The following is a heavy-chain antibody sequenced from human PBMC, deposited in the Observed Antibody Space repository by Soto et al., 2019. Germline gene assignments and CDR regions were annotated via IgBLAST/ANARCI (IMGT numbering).Heavy chain of an antibody. D-gene: IGHD2-21*02. J-gene: IGHJ6*04. CDR2: VYYNGFT. V-gene: IGHV4-39*01. CDR3: ATASDLTLPSFGV. CDR1: GGSISSSSYY. Sequence: SETLSLTCTVSGGSISSSSYYWAWNRQSPGKGLEWIGSVYYNGFTYYNPSLKSRVTISVDTSKNQFSLKLTSVTAADTAVYYCATASDLTLPSFGVWGKGTKVTVSS.